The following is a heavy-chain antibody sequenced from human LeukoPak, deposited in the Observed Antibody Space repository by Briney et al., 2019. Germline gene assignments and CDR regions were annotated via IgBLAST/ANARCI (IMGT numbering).Heavy chain of an antibody. V-gene: IGHV4-30-4*01. CDR3: ARDKAAETHFDY. CDR2: IYYSGST. D-gene: IGHD6-13*01. J-gene: IGHJ4*02. CDR1: GGSISSGDYY. Sequence: SETLSLTCTVSGGSISSGDYYWSWIRQPPGKGLEWIGYIYYSGSTYYNPSLKSRVTISVDTSKNQSSLKLSSVTAADTAVYYCARDKAAETHFDYWGQGTLVTVSS.